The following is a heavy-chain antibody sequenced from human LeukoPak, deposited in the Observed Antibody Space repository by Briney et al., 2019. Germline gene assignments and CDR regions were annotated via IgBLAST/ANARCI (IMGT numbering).Heavy chain of an antibody. Sequence: GASVKVSCKASGYTFTTYYMHWVRQAPGQGLEWVGIINPSGGNTSYAQRFQGRVTMTRDTSTSTVYMELSSLRSEDTAVYYCASQYYYSITGYKGSFDYWGQGTLVTVSP. CDR1: GYTFTTYY. CDR3: ASQYYYSITGYKGSFDY. D-gene: IGHD3-22*01. J-gene: IGHJ4*02. CDR2: INPSGGNT. V-gene: IGHV1-46*01.